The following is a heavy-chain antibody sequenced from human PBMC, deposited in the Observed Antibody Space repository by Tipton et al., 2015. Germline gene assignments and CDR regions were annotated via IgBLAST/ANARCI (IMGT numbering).Heavy chain of an antibody. J-gene: IGHJ6*02. Sequence: QLVQSGAEVKKPGEPLKISCKGSGYRFTTYWIGWVRQLPGKGLEWMGIIYPDDSETRYSPSFQGQVTISADKSISTAYLQWSSLKASDSAMYYCAREGIKLVVDDYSYYGMDVWGQGTTVTVS. V-gene: IGHV5-51*01. CDR1: GYRFTTYW. D-gene: IGHD2-8*02. CDR2: IYPDDSET. CDR3: AREGIKLVVDDYSYYGMDV.